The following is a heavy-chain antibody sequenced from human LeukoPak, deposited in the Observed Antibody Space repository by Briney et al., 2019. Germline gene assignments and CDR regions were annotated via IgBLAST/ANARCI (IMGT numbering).Heavy chain of an antibody. CDR3: ARGSAPYSSSWPGEYYFDY. V-gene: IGHV3-66*01. CDR2: IYSGGST. J-gene: IGHJ4*02. Sequence: GSLRLSCAASGFTVSSNYMSWVRQAPGKGLEWVSVIYSGGSTYYADSVKGRFTISRDNSKNTLYLQMNSLRAEDTAVYYCARGSAPYSSSWPGEYYFDYWGQGTLVTVSS. D-gene: IGHD6-13*01. CDR1: GFTVSSNY.